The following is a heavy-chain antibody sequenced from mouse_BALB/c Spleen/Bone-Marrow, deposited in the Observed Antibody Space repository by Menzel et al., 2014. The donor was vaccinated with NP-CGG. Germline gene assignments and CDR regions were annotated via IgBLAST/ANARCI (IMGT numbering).Heavy chain of an antibody. CDR2: ISDGGSYT. J-gene: IGHJ3*01. D-gene: IGHD1-1*01. CDR1: GFTFSDYY. V-gene: IGHV5-4*02. Sequence: EVMLVESGGGLVKPGGSLKLSCAASGFTFSDYYMYWVRQTPEKRLEWVATISDGGSYTYYPDSVKGRFTISRDNAKNNLYLQMNSLKSEDTAMYYYANYYGSTWFAYWGQGALVTVSA. CDR3: ANYYGSTWFAY.